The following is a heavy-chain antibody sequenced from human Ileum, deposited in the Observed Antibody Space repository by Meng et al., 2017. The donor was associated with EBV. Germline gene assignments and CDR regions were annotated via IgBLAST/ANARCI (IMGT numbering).Heavy chain of an antibody. J-gene: IGHJ4*02. CDR1: GGSLSGGVYY. D-gene: IGHD6-19*01. CDR3: ARVGQWLPIDY. V-gene: IGHV4-39*01. Sequence: GPGCVSPSETSASTSAVSGGSLSGGVYYWGWIRQPPGKGLEWIGNIYYRGYAYYSPSLKSRVTISVDTSKNQFSLKLSSVTAADTAVYYCARVGQWLPIDYWGQGTLVTVSS. CDR2: IYYRGYA.